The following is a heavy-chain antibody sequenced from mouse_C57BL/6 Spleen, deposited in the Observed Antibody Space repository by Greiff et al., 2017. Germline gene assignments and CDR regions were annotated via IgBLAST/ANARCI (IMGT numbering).Heavy chain of an antibody. D-gene: IGHD2-1*01. Sequence: QVQLQQSGAELVRPGSSVKLSCKASGYTFTSYWMHWVKQRPIQGLEWIGNIAPSDSETHYTQKFKDKATLTVDTSSSTSYMQLRSLTAEDSAGYYCARIYYGNYDYAMDYWGQGTSVTVSS. CDR2: IAPSDSET. CDR1: GYTFTSYW. V-gene: IGHV1-52*01. CDR3: ARIYYGNYDYAMDY. J-gene: IGHJ4*01.